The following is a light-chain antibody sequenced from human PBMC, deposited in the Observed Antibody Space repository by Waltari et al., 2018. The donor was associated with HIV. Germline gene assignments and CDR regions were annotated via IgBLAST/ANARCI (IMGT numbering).Light chain of an antibody. CDR2: EDI. V-gene: IGLV3-27*01. Sequence: SYELTQPSSVSVSPGQTASITCSGDILAKKYGRWFQQKPGQAPVVVIYEDIERPSGIPERFSGSSSGTTVTLTITVAHVEDDANYYCYSAGDHDVVFGGGTKLTVL. CDR1: ILAKKY. J-gene: IGLJ2*01. CDR3: YSAGDHDVV.